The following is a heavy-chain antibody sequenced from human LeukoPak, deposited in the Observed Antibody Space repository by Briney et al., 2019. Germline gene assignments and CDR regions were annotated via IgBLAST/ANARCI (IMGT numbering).Heavy chain of an antibody. J-gene: IGHJ4*02. V-gene: IGHV4-39*01. CDR3: ASRSMFGELRFDY. CDR2: LYYTGST. D-gene: IGHD3-10*02. Sequence: SETLSLTCTVSGGSISTCSYYWGWLPQPPGKGLKWIGSLYYTGSTYYNPSLNSRVTVSVDTSKSQFSLRRSSVTAADTAMYYCASRSMFGELRFDYWGQGTLVTVSS. CDR1: GGSISTCSYY.